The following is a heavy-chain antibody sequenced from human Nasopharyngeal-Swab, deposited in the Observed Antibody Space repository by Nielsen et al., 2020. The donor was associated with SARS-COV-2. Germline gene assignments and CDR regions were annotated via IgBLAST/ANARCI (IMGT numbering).Heavy chain of an antibody. CDR1: GYTLTELS. Sequence: ASVQVPCKVSGYTLTELSMHRVRQAPAKGLEWMGGFDPEDGETIYAQKFQGRVTMTEDTSTDTAYMELSSLRSEDTAVYYCATVYCTNGVCSGRPYYYYGMDVWGQGTTVTVSS. D-gene: IGHD2-8*01. CDR2: FDPEDGET. V-gene: IGHV1-24*01. J-gene: IGHJ6*02. CDR3: ATVYCTNGVCSGRPYYYYGMDV.